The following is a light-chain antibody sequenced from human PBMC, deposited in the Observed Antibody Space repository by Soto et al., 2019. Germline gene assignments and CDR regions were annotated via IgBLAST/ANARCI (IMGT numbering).Light chain of an antibody. CDR1: QSLSRSN. CDR2: AAS. J-gene: IGKJ2*01. CDR3: HQYGSSPPYT. V-gene: IGKV3-20*01. Sequence: EIVLTQSPGTLSSSPGDRATVSCRDSQSLSRSNLSWYQQKPGQAPRLLIYAASARATGIPDRFSGSGSGTDFTLTISRLEPEDFAVYYCHQYGSSPPYTFGQGTKLEIK.